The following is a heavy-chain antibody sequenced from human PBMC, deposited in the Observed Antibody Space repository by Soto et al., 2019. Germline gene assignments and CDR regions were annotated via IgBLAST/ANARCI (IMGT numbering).Heavy chain of an antibody. J-gene: IGHJ4*02. CDR1: GYTFTSYA. D-gene: IGHD5-18*01. CDR2: INAGNGST. Sequence: GASVKVSCKASGYTFTSYAMHWVRQAPGQRLEWMGWINAGNGSTYYADSVKGRFTISRDNSKNTLYLQMNSLRAEDTAVYYCARHGYNYGGGYFDYWGQGTLVTVSS. CDR3: ARHGYNYGGGYFDY. V-gene: IGHV1-3*01.